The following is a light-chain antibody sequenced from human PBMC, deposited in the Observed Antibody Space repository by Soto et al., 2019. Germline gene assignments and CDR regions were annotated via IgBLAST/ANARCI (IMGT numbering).Light chain of an antibody. V-gene: IGLV2-14*01. J-gene: IGLJ1*01. Sequence: QSVLTQPPSVSGSPGQSITVSCTGTSSDIGASKVMIYEVSNRPSGVSNRFSGSKSGNTASLTISGLQAEDEADYYCSSYTSSSTLYVFGSGTKVTVL. CDR2: EVS. CDR3: SSYTSSSTLYV. CDR1: SSDIGA.